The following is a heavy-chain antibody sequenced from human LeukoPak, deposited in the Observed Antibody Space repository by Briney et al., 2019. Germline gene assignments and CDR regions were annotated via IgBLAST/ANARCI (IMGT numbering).Heavy chain of an antibody. D-gene: IGHD6-13*01. CDR1: GGSISSGGYF. CDR3: ARAYSSSWYYFDY. CDR2: IYYSGST. Sequence: PSQTLSLTCTVSGGSISSGGYFWSWIRQHPGKGLEWIGYIYYSGSTYYNPSLKSRVTISVDTSKNQFSLKLSSVTAADTAVYYCARAYSSSWYYFDYWGQGTLVTVSS. J-gene: IGHJ4*02. V-gene: IGHV4-31*03.